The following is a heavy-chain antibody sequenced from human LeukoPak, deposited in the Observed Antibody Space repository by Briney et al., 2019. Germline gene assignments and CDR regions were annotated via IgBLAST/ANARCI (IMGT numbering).Heavy chain of an antibody. CDR2: TSYDGTKN. CDR3: ARLGEDSHGYQTDFDY. V-gene: IGHV3-30*03. CDR1: GFTFSSYG. J-gene: IGHJ4*02. Sequence: PGRSLRLSCAASGFTFSSYGMHWVRQAPGKGLDWVAFTSYDGTKNYYADSVKGRFTISRDNSKNTLFLQMNSLRPEDTAVYYCARLGEDSHGYQTDFDYWGQGTLVTVSS. D-gene: IGHD5-18*01.